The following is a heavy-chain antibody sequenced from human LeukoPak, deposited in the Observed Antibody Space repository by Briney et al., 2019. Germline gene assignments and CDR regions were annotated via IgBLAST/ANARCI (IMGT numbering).Heavy chain of an antibody. J-gene: IGHJ6*02. CDR1: GYTFTSYG. D-gene: IGHD5-24*01. Sequence: ASVKVSCKASGYTFTSYGISWVRQAPGQGLEWMGWISAYNGNTNYAQNLQGRVTMTTDTSTSTAYMELRSLRSEDTAVYYCARGRGGYSYYYGMDVWGQGTTVTVSS. CDR3: ARGRGGYSYYYGMDV. V-gene: IGHV1-18*01. CDR2: ISAYNGNT.